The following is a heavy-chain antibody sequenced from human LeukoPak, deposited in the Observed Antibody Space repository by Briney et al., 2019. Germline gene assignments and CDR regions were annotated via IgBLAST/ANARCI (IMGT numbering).Heavy chain of an antibody. CDR3: ARALPNYDILTGYYYYFDY. V-gene: IGHV3-23*01. CDR1: GFTFRSYA. D-gene: IGHD3-9*01. CDR2: VSGGGDTT. Sequence: GGSLRLSCAASGFTFRSYAMSWVRQAPGKGPEWVSTVSGGGDTTYYPDSVKGRFTISRDNAKNSLYLQMNSLRAEDTAVYYCARALPNYDILTGYYYYFDYWGQGTLVTVSS. J-gene: IGHJ4*02.